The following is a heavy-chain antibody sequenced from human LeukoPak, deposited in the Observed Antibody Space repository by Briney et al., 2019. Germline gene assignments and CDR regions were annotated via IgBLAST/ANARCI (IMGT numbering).Heavy chain of an antibody. J-gene: IGHJ4*02. V-gene: IGHV4-59*01. Sequence: SETLSLTCTVSGGSISTYYWNWIRQPPGKGLEWIGYIYYSGSTTYNSSLKSRVSMSVDTSKSQLSLKLSSVTAADTAFYYCAREAPRAFSSSWYNKGYYFDYWGQGTLVTVSS. D-gene: IGHD6-13*01. CDR2: IYYSGST. CDR1: GGSISTYY. CDR3: AREAPRAFSSSWYNKGYYFDY.